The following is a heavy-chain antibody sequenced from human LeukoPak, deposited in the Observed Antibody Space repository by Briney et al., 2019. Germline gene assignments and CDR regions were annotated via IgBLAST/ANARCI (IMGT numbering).Heavy chain of an antibody. CDR3: AREGHASVGSTSCYDY. D-gene: IGHD2-2*01. Sequence: ASVKVSCKASGYTFTGYYMHWVRQAPGQGLEWMGWINPSSGGTNYVQKFQGRVTMTRDTSISTAYMELSSLRSDDTAVYYCAREGHASVGSTSCYDYWGQGTLVTVSS. CDR2: INPSSGGT. CDR1: GYTFTGYY. V-gene: IGHV1-2*02. J-gene: IGHJ4*02.